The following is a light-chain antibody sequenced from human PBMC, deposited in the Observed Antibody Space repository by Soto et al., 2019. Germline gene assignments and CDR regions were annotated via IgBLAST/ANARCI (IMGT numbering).Light chain of an antibody. J-gene: IGKJ1*01. Sequence: DVVLTRSPDSLAVSLGASSTINCKSSQSVLYTSNSKKYLAWYQQKPGKAPKLLIYAASTLQSGVPSRFSGSGSGTDFTLTISCLQSEDFATYYCQQDYSYPRTFGQGTKVDIK. CDR1: QSVLYTSNSKKY. CDR3: QQDYSYPRT. CDR2: AAS. V-gene: IGKV4-1*01.